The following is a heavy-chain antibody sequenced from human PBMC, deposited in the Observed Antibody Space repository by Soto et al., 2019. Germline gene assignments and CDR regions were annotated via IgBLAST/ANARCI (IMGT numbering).Heavy chain of an antibody. V-gene: IGHV4-39*01. CDR1: GDSISSSRCY. CDR2: IYYRGST. CDR3: ARNLHPTTGYCPSTSCYHFDY. J-gene: IGHJ4*02. D-gene: IGHD2-2*01. Sequence: SETLSLTCTVSGDSISSSRCYWGWVRQPPGKGLEWIGSIYYRGSTYYSPSLKSRVTISVDTSKNQFSLKLSSVTAADTAVYYCARNLHPTTGYCPSTSCYHFDYWGQGTLVTVSS.